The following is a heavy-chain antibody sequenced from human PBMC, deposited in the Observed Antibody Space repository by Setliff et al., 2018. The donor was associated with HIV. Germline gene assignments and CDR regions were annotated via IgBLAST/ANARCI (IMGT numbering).Heavy chain of an antibody. V-gene: IGHV4-61*01. J-gene: IGHJ6*04. Sequence: SETLSLTCSVSVGSVSSVNYYWSWIRQPPGKGLEWIGYIHYTGSTTYNPSLKSRVTISVDTSKKQFSLKLNSVTAADTAVYYCARGFGVMDVWAKGTTVTVSS. CDR1: VGSVSSVNYY. CDR2: IHYTGST. D-gene: IGHD3-16*01. CDR3: ARGFGVMDV.